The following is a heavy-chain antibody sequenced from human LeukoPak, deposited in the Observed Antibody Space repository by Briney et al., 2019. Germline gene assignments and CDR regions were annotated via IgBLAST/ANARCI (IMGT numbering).Heavy chain of an antibody. Sequence: PGGSLRLSCAASGFTFSSYDMHWVRQAPGKGLEWVALISYDGSNTYYADSVKGRFTISRDNSKNTLYLQMNSLRAEDTAVYYCAKAPYYYGSGSPGGMDVWGKGTTVTVSS. V-gene: IGHV3-30*18. J-gene: IGHJ6*04. CDR1: GFTFSSYD. CDR2: ISYDGSNT. CDR3: AKAPYYYGSGSPGGMDV. D-gene: IGHD3-10*01.